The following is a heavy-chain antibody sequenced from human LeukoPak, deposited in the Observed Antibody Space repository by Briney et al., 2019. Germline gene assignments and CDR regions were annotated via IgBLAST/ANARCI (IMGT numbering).Heavy chain of an antibody. D-gene: IGHD2-2*02. CDR1: GFTFSTFW. Sequence: GGSLTLSCAASGFTFSTFWLTWFGQAQGKGWEWVANMKRDGSEVYYANSVKGHFTISRDNAKNSLYLQMNSLRAEDTAVYYCARYTEYYFDYWGQGTLVTVSS. CDR2: MKRDGSEV. J-gene: IGHJ4*02. V-gene: IGHV3-7*01. CDR3: ARYTEYYFDY.